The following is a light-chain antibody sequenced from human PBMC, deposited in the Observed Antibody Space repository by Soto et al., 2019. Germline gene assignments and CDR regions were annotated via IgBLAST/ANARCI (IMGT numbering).Light chain of an antibody. CDR2: DAS. CDR1: KSVSRC. CDR3: QQCNTWPLT. J-gene: IGKJ4*01. Sequence: EIVLTQSPATLSLSPGESATLSCRASKSVSRCLVWFQHKPGQAPRLVIHDASYRAADIPARFSGSGSETDFTLTIRSLQPEDFAVYYCQQCNTWPLTFGGGTKLEIK. V-gene: IGKV3-11*01.